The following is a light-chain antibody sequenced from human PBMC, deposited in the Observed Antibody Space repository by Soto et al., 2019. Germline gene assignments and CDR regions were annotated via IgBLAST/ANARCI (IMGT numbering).Light chain of an antibody. CDR1: QSISSY. CDR3: QQSYSIIWT. V-gene: IGKV1-39*01. CDR2: AAS. J-gene: IGKJ1*01. Sequence: DIQMTQSPSSLSASVGDRVTITCRASQSISSYLNWYQQKPGKAPKFLIYAASSLQSGVPSRFSGSGSGTDFTLTISSLQPEDFATYYCQQSYSIIWTFGQGTKV.